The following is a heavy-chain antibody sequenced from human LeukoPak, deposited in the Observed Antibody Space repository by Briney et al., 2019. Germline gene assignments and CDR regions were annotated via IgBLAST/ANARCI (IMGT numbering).Heavy chain of an antibody. J-gene: IGHJ4*02. V-gene: IGHV3-30*02. CDR1: GFTFSSYG. CDR2: IRYDGSNK. Sequence: GGSLRLSCAASGFTFSSYGMHWVRQAPGKGLEWVAFIRYDGSNKYYADSVKGRFTISRDNSKNTLYLQMNSLRAEDTAVYYCAKDLYFWSGYYNGGFDYWDQGTLVTVSS. CDR3: AKDLYFWSGYYNGGFDY. D-gene: IGHD3-3*01.